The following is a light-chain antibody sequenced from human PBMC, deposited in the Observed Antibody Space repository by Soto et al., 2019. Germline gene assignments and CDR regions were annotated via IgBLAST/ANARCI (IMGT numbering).Light chain of an antibody. CDR2: ATS. V-gene: IGKV1-9*01. Sequence: DIQMTQSPSTLSGSVGDRVTITCRASQDISNYLAWYQQKLGKAPKFLIYATSTVQSGVPSRFSGSGSGTDFTLIISSLQPEDFATYYCQQLNSYPITFGQGTRLEIK. J-gene: IGKJ5*01. CDR1: QDISNY. CDR3: QQLNSYPIT.